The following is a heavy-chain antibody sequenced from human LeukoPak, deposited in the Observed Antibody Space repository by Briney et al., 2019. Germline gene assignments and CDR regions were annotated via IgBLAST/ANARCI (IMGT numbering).Heavy chain of an antibody. V-gene: IGHV1-46*01. J-gene: IGHJ4*02. CDR1: GYTSTSYY. D-gene: IGHD5-12*01. CDR2: INPSGGST. CDR3: ARSDIVATITDY. Sequence: VASVKVSCKASGYTSTSYYMHWVRQAPGQGLEWMGIINPSGGSTSYAQKFQGRVTITTDESTSTAYMELSSLRSEDTAVYYCARSDIVATITDYWGQGTLVTVSS.